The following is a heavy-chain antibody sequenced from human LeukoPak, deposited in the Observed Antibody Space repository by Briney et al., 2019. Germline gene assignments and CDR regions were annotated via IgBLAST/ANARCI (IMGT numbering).Heavy chain of an antibody. J-gene: IGHJ6*02. Sequence: SETLSLTCTVSGGSISSYYWSWIRQPPGKGLEWIGYIYYSGSTNYNPSLKSRVTISVDTSKNQFSLKLSSVTAADTAVYYCARDLGPSLTGYLNYGMDVWGQGTTVTVSS. CDR3: ARDLGPSLTGYLNYGMDV. CDR1: GGSISSYY. D-gene: IGHD3-9*01. CDR2: IYYSGST. V-gene: IGHV4-59*01.